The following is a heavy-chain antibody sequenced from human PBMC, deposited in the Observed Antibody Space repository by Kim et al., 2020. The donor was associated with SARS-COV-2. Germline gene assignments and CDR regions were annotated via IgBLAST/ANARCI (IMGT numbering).Heavy chain of an antibody. CDR3: ARDQYGSRRITEVDP. J-gene: IGHJ5*02. CDR2: INPSGGST. Sequence: ASVKVSCKASGYTFTSYYMHWVRQAPGQGLEWMGIINPSGGSTSYAQKFQGRVTMTRDTSTSTVYMELSSLRSEDTAVYYCARDQYGSRRITEVDPWGQGTLVTVSS. CDR1: GYTFTSYY. V-gene: IGHV1-46*01. D-gene: IGHD1-20*01.